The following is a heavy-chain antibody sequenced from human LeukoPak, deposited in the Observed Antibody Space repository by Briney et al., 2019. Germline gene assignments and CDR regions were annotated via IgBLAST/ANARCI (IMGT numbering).Heavy chain of an antibody. J-gene: IGHJ5*02. D-gene: IGHD6-13*01. Sequence: PSETLSLTCTVSGGSISSYYWSWLRQPPGKGLEWFGYIYYSGSTNYNPSLKSRVTISVDTSKNQFSLKLSSVTAADTAVYYCARYIAAPYNWFDPWGQGTLVTVSS. CDR3: ARYIAAPYNWFDP. CDR1: GGSISSYY. V-gene: IGHV4-59*01. CDR2: IYYSGST.